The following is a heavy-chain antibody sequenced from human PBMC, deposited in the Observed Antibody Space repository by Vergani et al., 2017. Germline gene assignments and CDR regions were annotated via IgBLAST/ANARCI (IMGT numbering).Heavy chain of an antibody. CDR3: ASHHRAGGKRSGIAAAGTSFYYYGMDV. D-gene: IGHD6-13*01. CDR1: GFTFSSYE. Sequence: EVQLVESGGGLVQPGGSLRLSCAASGFTFSSYEMNWVRQAPGKGLEWVSYISSSGSTIYYADSVKGRFTISRDNTKNSLYLQMNSLGAEDTAVYYCASHHRAGGKRSGIAAAGTSFYYYGMDVWGQGTTVTVSS. J-gene: IGHJ6*02. CDR2: ISSSGSTI. V-gene: IGHV3-48*03.